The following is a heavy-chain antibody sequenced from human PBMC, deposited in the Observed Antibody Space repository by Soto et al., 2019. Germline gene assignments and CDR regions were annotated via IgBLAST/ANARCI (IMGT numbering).Heavy chain of an antibody. Sequence: WSXRLSCSAAGFTCIIYSIHLVRHAPGKGLESVAVISYDGSNKYYADSVKGRFTISRDNSKNTLYLQMNSLRAEDTAVYYCARDTVTHDIKGMLETCGQGTLVTVSS. CDR1: GFTCIIYS. CDR3: ARDTVTHDIKGMLET. D-gene: IGHD4-4*01. J-gene: IGHJ5*02. V-gene: IGHV3-30-3*01. CDR2: ISYDGSNK.